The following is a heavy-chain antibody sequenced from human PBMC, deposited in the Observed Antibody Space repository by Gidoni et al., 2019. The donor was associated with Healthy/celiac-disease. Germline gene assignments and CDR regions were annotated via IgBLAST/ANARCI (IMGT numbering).Heavy chain of an antibody. CDR3: AKDGRFLEWLSSPVSWFDP. Sequence: EVQLVEPGGGLVQPGGSLRLSCAASGFTFSSYAMSCVRQAQGKGLAWVSGISGSGGSTYYAGSVKGRFTISRDNSKNTLYLQMNSLRAEDTAVYDCAKDGRFLEWLSSPVSWFDPWGQGTLVTVSS. V-gene: IGHV3-23*04. CDR2: ISGSGGST. J-gene: IGHJ5*02. CDR1: GFTFSSYA. D-gene: IGHD3-3*01.